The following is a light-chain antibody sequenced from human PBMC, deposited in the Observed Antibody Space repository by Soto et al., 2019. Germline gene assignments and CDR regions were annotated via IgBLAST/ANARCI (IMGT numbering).Light chain of an antibody. CDR3: AAWDDSLSGLRV. Sequence: QTVVTQPPSASGTPGQRVTISCSGSSSNIGSNYVYWYQQLPGTGPKLLIYRNNQRPSGVPDRFSGSKSGTSASLAISGLRSEDEADYYCAAWDDSLSGLRVFGGGTQLTVL. J-gene: IGLJ2*01. CDR2: RNN. CDR1: SSNIGSNY. V-gene: IGLV1-47*01.